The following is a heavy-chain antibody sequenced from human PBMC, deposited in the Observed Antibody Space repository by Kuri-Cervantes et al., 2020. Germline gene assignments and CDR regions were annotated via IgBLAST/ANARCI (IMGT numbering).Heavy chain of an antibody. Sequence: GGSLRLSCAASGFTFSDYYMSWIRQAPGKGLEWVSYISSSGSTIYYADSVKGRFTISRDNAKNSLYLQMNSLRAEDTAVYYCARDMGYCTHGVCYPSYCFDYWGLGTLVTVSS. V-gene: IGHV3-11*04. J-gene: IGHJ4*02. CDR2: ISSSGSTI. CDR3: ARDMGYCTHGVCYPSYCFDY. D-gene: IGHD2-8*01. CDR1: GFTFSDYY.